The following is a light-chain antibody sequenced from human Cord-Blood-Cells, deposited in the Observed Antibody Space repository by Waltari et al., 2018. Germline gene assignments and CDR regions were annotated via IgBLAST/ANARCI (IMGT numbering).Light chain of an antibody. V-gene: IGLV2-8*01. CDR2: EVS. CDR3: SSYAGSNNLGV. CDR1: SSDVGGYNY. J-gene: IGLJ1*01. Sequence: QSALTQPPSASGSPGQSVTISCTGTSSDVGGYNYVSWYQQHQGKAPKLMIYEVSNRPSGVPDGFSGSKSGNTASLTVSGLQAEDEADYYCSSYAGSNNLGVFGTGTKVTVL.